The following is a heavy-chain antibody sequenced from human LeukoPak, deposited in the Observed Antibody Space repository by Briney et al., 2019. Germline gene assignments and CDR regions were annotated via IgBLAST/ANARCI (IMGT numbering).Heavy chain of an antibody. V-gene: IGHV1-2*02. Sequence: GASVKVSCKASGYTFTGYYIHWVRQAPGQGLEWMGWINPNSGGTKYAQKFQGRVTMTRDTSITTAYMGLNRLRSDGTAVYYCASHLLSLQQLVMGDGFDIWGHGTMVTVSS. D-gene: IGHD6-13*01. CDR2: INPNSGGT. CDR3: ASHLLSLQQLVMGDGFDI. J-gene: IGHJ3*02. CDR1: GYTFTGYY.